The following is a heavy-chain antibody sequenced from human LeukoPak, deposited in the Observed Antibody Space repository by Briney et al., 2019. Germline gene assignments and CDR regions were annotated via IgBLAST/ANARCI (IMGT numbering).Heavy chain of an antibody. V-gene: IGHV5-51*01. D-gene: IGHD3-10*01. J-gene: IGHJ5*02. CDR2: IYPGDSDT. CDR3: ARQSRGRLLWFGEATKNWFDP. CDR1: GYSFTSYW. Sequence: GESLKISCKGSGYSFTSYWIGWVRQMPGKALEWMGIIYPGDSDTRYSPSFQGQVTISADKSISTAYLQWSSLKASDTAMYYCARQSRGRLLWFGEATKNWFDPWGQGTLVTVSS.